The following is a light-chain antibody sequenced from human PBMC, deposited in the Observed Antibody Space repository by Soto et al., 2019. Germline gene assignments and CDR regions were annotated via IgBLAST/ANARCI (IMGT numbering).Light chain of an antibody. Sequence: QSVLTQPPPVPGPQGQRATIPSTGTSSKTGAGYEVHWFQQLPGTAPKLLIYGNTNRPSGVPDRFSGSKSDTSASLAITGLQPEDEADHYCQSYDSSLSVLYVFGTGTKSPS. V-gene: IGLV1-40*01. CDR3: QSYDSSLSVLYV. CDR1: SSKTGAGYE. CDR2: GNT. J-gene: IGLJ1*01.